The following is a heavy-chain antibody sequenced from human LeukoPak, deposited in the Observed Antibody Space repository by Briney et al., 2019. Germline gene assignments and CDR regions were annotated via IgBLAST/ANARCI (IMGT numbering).Heavy chain of an antibody. V-gene: IGHV4-34*01. CDR1: GGSFSGYY. CDR2: INHSGST. CDR3: AVGYYYDSSGYYSFHR. Sequence: SETLSLTCAVYGGSFSGYYWSWIRQPPGKGLEWIGEINHSGSTNYNPSLKSRVTISVDTSKNQFSLKLSSVTAADTAVYYCAVGYYYDSSGYYSFHRWGQGTLVTVSS. D-gene: IGHD3-22*01. J-gene: IGHJ4*02.